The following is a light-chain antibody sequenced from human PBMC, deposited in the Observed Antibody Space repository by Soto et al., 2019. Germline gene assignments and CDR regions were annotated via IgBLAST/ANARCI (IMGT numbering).Light chain of an antibody. CDR1: SSNIGSHF. CDR3: AAWDDSLNGHWV. V-gene: IGLV1-44*01. CDR2: SNN. Sequence: QSVLTQPPSASGTPGQRVTISCSGSSSNIGSHFVNWYQQLPGTAPKLLIYSNNQRPSGVPDRFSGSKSGTSASLAISGLQSEDEADYYCAAWDDSLNGHWVFGGGTKLTVL. J-gene: IGLJ3*02.